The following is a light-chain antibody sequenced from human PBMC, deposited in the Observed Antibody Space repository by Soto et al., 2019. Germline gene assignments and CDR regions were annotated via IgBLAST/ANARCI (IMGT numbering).Light chain of an antibody. V-gene: IGKV3-11*01. Sequence: EIVLTQSPATLSLSPGERATLSCRASQSVRNYLAWYQQKPGQAPRLLIYDASNGATGIPARFSGSGSGTDVTLTLSSLETEDFAVYYCQQRYNWPWTFGQGTKVEIK. CDR1: QSVRNY. CDR2: DAS. J-gene: IGKJ1*01. CDR3: QQRYNWPWT.